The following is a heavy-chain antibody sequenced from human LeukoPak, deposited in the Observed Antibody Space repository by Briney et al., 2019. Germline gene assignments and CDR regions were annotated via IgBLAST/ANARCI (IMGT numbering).Heavy chain of an antibody. Sequence: PGGSLRLSCAASGFTFSSYAMSWVRQAPGKGLEWVSTISGSGGSTYYADSVKGRLTISRDNSKNTLYLQMNSLRAEDTAVYYCAKERVSYSSGWYQDYWGQGTLVTVSS. CDR3: AKERVSYSSGWYQDY. V-gene: IGHV3-23*01. CDR1: GFTFSSYA. J-gene: IGHJ4*02. CDR2: ISGSGGST. D-gene: IGHD6-19*01.